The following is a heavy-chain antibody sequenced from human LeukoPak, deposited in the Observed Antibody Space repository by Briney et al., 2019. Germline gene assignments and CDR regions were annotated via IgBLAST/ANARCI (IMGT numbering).Heavy chain of an antibody. CDR1: GFTFSSYG. Sequence: QPGGSLRLSCAASGFTFSSYGMHWVRQAPGKGLEWVAVIWYDGSNKYYADSVKGRFPISRDNSKNTLYLQMNSLRAEDTAVYYCARSPGDTYYYDSSGYYNSYYFDYWGQGTLVTVSS. CDR3: ARSPGDTYYYDSSGYYNSYYFDY. V-gene: IGHV3-33*01. D-gene: IGHD3-22*01. CDR2: IWYDGSNK. J-gene: IGHJ4*02.